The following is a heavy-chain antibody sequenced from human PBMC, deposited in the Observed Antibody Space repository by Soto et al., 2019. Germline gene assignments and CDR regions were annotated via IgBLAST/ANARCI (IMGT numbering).Heavy chain of an antibody. D-gene: IGHD3-22*01. CDR3: ARVGPWVPYYYDSSPYTFEPWFDP. CDR2: IYSGGST. V-gene: IGHV4-38-2*02. CDR1: GYSVSSGYY. Sequence: SAAISLTCSLSGYSVSSGYYCGWLRPPPGKGLQWMGRIYSGGSTYYTPSLNSRVTLSIDLTNNHVSLILNSVTAADTAVYYCARVGPWVPYYYDSSPYTFEPWFDPWGQGTLVTVSS. J-gene: IGHJ5*02.